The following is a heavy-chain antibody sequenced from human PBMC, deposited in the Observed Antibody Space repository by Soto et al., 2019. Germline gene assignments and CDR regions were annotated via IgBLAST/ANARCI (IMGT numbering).Heavy chain of an antibody. J-gene: IGHJ5*02. Sequence: QVQLQESGPGLVKPSQTLSLTCTVSGGSISRGDYYWSWIRQPPGKGLEWIGYIYYSGSTYYNPSIKRRVTISVDTSKTQFSLKRSSVTAADTAVYYCARVISRGFYSSSWWLAHWGQGTLVTVSS. CDR3: ARVISRGFYSSSWWLAH. CDR2: IYYSGST. D-gene: IGHD6-6*01. CDR1: GGSISRGDYY. V-gene: IGHV4-30-4*01.